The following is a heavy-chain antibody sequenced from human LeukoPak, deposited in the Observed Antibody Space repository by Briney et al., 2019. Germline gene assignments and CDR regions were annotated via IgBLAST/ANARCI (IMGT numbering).Heavy chain of an antibody. Sequence: SETLSLTCTVSGGSVSSYYWSWIRQPPGKGLEWIGYMYYSGSTNYNPSLKSRVTISVDTSKNQFSLKLSSVTAADTAVYYCAGGGYDSRAYYYYYMDVWGKGTTVTVSS. D-gene: IGHD5-12*01. CDR1: GGSVSSYY. V-gene: IGHV4-59*02. CDR3: AGGGYDSRAYYYYYMDV. J-gene: IGHJ6*03. CDR2: MYYSGST.